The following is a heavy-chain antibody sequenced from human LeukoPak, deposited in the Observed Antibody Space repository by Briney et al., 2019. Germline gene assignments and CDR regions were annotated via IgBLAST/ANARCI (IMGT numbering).Heavy chain of an antibody. CDR1: GYSISSGYY. CDR2: IYHSGST. CDR3: ARAWELAHFDY. J-gene: IGHJ4*02. V-gene: IGHV4-38-2*01. Sequence: PSETLSLTCAVSGYSISSGYYWGWIRQPPGKGLEWIGSIYHSGSTYYNPSLKSRVTISVDTSKNQFSLKLSSATAADTAVYYCARAWELAHFDYWGQGTLVTVSS. D-gene: IGHD1-26*01.